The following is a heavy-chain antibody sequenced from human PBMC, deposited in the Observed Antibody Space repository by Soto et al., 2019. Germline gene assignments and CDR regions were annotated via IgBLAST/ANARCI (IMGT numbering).Heavy chain of an antibody. CDR1: GFSFSNYY. D-gene: IGHD2-15*01. J-gene: IGHJ3*01. CDR3: ARSLLGVGDAFEL. V-gene: IGHV3-11*01. CDR2: ISSSGTIT. Sequence: QVQLVDSGGGLVKPGGSLRLSCAASGFSFSNYYFTYIRQAPGKGLEWIAYISSSGTITHYADSVQGRFSISRDNAKYSLSLQLNDLRVEDTAVYYCARSLLGVGDAFELWGQGTSVLVSS.